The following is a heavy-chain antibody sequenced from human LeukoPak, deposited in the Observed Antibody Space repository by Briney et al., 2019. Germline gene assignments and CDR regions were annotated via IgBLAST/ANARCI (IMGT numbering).Heavy chain of an antibody. Sequence: GGSLRLCCAASGFTFSSYSMNWVRQAAGKGLEWVSSISSSSSYIYYADSVKGRFTISRDNAKNSLHLQMNSLRAEDTAVYYCASLTMVRGDGMDVWGQGTTVTVSS. D-gene: IGHD3-10*01. CDR2: ISSSSSYI. V-gene: IGHV3-21*01. J-gene: IGHJ6*02. CDR1: GFTFSSYS. CDR3: ASLTMVRGDGMDV.